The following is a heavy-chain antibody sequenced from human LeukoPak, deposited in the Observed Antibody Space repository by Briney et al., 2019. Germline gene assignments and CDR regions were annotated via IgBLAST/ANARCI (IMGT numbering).Heavy chain of an antibody. D-gene: IGHD6-19*01. CDR1: GFTFSSYW. CDR2: INSDGSST. CDR3: AKVAVAGPPDY. V-gene: IGHV3-74*01. J-gene: IGHJ4*02. Sequence: GSLRPSCAASGFTFSSYWMHWVRQAPGKGLVWVSRINSDGSSTSYADSVKGRFTISRDNAKNTLYLQMNSLRAEDTAVYYCAKVAVAGPPDYWGQGTLVTVSS.